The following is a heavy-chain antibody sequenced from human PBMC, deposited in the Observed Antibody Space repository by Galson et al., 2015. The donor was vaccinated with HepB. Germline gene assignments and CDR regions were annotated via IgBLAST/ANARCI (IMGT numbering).Heavy chain of an antibody. CDR3: AKDSVSGSYLPTYFDY. J-gene: IGHJ4*02. CDR1: GFNFKSHT. D-gene: IGHD1-26*01. CDR2: ISGSGAFT. Sequence: SLRLPCAASGFNFKSHTMNWVRQAPGKGLEWVSAISGSGAFTYYAASVKGRFTISRDNSKNTLYLQMTSLRVEDTAIYYCAKDSVSGSYLPTYFDYWGQGALVTVSS. V-gene: IGHV3-23*01.